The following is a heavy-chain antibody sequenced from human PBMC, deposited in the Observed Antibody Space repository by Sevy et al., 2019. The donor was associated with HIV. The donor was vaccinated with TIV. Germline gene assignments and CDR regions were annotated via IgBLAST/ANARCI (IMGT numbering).Heavy chain of an antibody. CDR1: GGSISSSSYY. Sequence: SETLSLTCTVSGGSISSSSYYWGWIRQPPGKGLEWIGSIYYSGSTYYNPSLKSRVTISVDTSKNQFSLKLGSVTAADTAVYYCARHQHPTGDSSSWLPDYYYYGMDVWGQGTTVTVSS. J-gene: IGHJ6*02. V-gene: IGHV4-39*01. CDR3: ARHQHPTGDSSSWLPDYYYYGMDV. CDR2: IYYSGST. D-gene: IGHD6-13*01.